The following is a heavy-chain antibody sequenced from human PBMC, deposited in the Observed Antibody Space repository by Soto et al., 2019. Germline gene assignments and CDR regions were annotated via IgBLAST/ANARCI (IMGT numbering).Heavy chain of an antibody. V-gene: IGHV3-21*01. J-gene: IGHJ3*02. CDR2: ISSSSSYI. D-gene: IGHD2-21*02. CDR1: GFTFSSYS. Sequence: EVQLVESGGGLVKPGGSLRLSCAASGFTFSSYSMNWVRQAPGKGLEWVSSISSSSSYIYYADSVKGRFTISRDNAKNSLYLQMNSLRAEDTAVYYCARATYWGGDCYSGAFDIWGQGTMVTVSS. CDR3: ARATYWGGDCYSGAFDI.